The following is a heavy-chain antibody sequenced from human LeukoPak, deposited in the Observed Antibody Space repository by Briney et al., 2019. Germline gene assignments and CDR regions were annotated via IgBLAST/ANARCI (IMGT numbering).Heavy chain of an antibody. CDR1: GFAFSSYG. CDR3: ARDRSLGSYYDILTGYYKEYYYYGMDV. V-gene: IGHV3-33*01. D-gene: IGHD3-9*01. J-gene: IGHJ6*02. Sequence: QPGGSLRLSCAASGFAFSSYGMHWVRQAPGKGLEWVAIIWYDGSNKYYADSVKGRFTISRDNSKNTLYLQMNSLRAEDTAVYYCARDRSLGSYYDILTGYYKEYYYYGMDVWGQGTTVTVSS. CDR2: IWYDGSNK.